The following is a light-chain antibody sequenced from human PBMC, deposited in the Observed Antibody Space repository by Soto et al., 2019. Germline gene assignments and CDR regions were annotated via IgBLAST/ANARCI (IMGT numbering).Light chain of an antibody. CDR1: SSDIGHYDY. CDR3: CSLTTSHTYV. J-gene: IGLJ1*01. Sequence: QSALTQPASVSGSPGQSITISCTGTSSDIGHYDYVSWYQQHPGRAPKLMIYHVTYRPSGVSNRYSGSKSGNSASLTISGLQADDEADYYCCSLTTSHTYVFGSGTKVTVL. V-gene: IGLV2-14*03. CDR2: HVT.